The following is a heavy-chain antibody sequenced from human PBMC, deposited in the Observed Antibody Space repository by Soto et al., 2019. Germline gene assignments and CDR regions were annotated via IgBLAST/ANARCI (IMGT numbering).Heavy chain of an antibody. CDR2: MNPNSGNT. V-gene: IGHV1-8*01. J-gene: IGHJ6*02. CDR3: AREIGQYGMDV. Sequence: ASVKVSCKASGYTFTSYDINWVRQATGQGLEWMGWMNPNSGNTGYAQKFQGWVTMTRDTSISTAYMELSRLRSDDTAVYYCAREIGQYGMDVWGQGTTVTVSS. CDR1: GYTFTSYD.